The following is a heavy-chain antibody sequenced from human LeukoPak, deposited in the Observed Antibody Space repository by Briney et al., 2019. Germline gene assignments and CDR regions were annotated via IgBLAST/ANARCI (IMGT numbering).Heavy chain of an antibody. CDR1: GLTVSSNY. Sequence: VGSLRLSCAASGLTVSSNYMNWVRQAPGKGLEWVSVIYNGGTTSYADSVKGRFTISRDNAKNTLYLQMSSLRAEDAAVYYCTRCRSAWLLQIDGFDIWGHGTMVTVSS. J-gene: IGHJ3*02. CDR3: TRCRSAWLLQIDGFDI. V-gene: IGHV3-53*01. CDR2: IYNGGTT. D-gene: IGHD3-22*01.